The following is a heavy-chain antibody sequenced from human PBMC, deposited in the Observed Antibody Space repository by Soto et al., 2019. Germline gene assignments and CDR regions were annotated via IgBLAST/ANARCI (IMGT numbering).Heavy chain of an antibody. V-gene: IGHV1-3*01. CDR3: ARVPSPRYCSGGSCYRGAFDI. J-gene: IGHJ3*02. D-gene: IGHD2-15*01. CDR2: INAGNGNT. CDR1: GYTFTSYA. Sequence: ASVKVSCKASGYTFTSYAMHWVRQAPGQRLEWMGWINAGNGNTKYSQKFQGRVTITRDTSASTAYMELSSLRSEDTAVYYCARVPSPRYCSGGSCYRGAFDIWGQGTMVTVSS.